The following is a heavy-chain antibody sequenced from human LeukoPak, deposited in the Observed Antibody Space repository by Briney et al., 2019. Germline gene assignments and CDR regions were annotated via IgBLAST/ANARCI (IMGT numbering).Heavy chain of an antibody. CDR1: GFTFSSYS. V-gene: IGHV3-21*01. J-gene: IGHJ4*02. Sequence: GGSLRLPCAASGFTFSSYSMNWVRQAPGKGLEWVSSISSSSSYIYYADSVKGRFTISRDNAKNSLYLQMNSLRAEDTAVYYCARLLSPKTAGYSGYDSRHDWGQGTLVTVSS. CDR3: ARLLSPKTAGYSGYDSRHD. D-gene: IGHD5-12*01. CDR2: ISSSSSYI.